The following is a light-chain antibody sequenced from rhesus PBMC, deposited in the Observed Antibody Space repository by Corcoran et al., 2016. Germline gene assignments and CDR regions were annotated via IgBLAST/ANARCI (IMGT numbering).Light chain of an antibody. CDR1: QGISSY. J-gene: IGKJ1*01. Sequence: DIQMTQSPSSLSASVGDRVTITCRASQGISSYLAWYQQKPGKAPKPLIYYASNLESGVTSRFSGSGSGTEFTLTISSLQPEDVATYYCQQYNSDPWTFGQGTKVEIK. CDR2: YAS. CDR3: QQYNSDPWT. V-gene: IGKV1-37*01.